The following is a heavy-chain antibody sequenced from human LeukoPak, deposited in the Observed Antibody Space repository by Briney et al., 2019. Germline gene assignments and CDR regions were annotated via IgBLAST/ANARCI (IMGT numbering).Heavy chain of an antibody. CDR3: GRGHDGVVGWFAP. D-gene: IGHD2-15*01. CDR1: GGSISNYY. V-gene: IGHV4-59*01. Sequence: SETLSLTCTVSGGSISNYYWIWIRQSPGKGLEWIGHISYSGSTNYNPSLKSRVTISVDTSKNQFSLKVASVTAADTAVYYCGRGHDGVVGWFAPWGRGTLVTVFS. CDR2: ISYSGST. J-gene: IGHJ5*02.